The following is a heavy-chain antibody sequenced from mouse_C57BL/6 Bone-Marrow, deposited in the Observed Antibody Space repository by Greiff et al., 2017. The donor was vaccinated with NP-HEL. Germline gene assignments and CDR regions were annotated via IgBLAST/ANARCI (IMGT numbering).Heavy chain of an antibody. J-gene: IGHJ2*01. CDR1: GYTFTDHT. CDR2: IYPRDGST. V-gene: IGHV1-78*01. CDR3: AREYYGNYLYFDY. D-gene: IGHD2-1*01. Sequence: VQLVESDAELVKPGASVKISCKVSGYTFTDHTIHWMKQRPEQGLEWIGYIYPRDGSTKYNEKFKGKATLTADKSSSTAYMQLNSLTSEDSAVYFCAREYYGNYLYFDYWGQGTTLTVSS.